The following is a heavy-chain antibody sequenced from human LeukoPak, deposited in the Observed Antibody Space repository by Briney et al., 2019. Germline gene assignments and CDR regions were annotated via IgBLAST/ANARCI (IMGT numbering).Heavy chain of an antibody. CDR1: GFTFSSYW. CDR2: INHNGNVN. Sequence: GGSLRLSCEASGFTFSSYWMNWAHQAPGKGLEWVASINHNGNVNYYVDSVKGRFTISRDNAKNSLYLQMSDLRAEDTAVYFCARGGGLDVWGQGATVTVSS. CDR3: ARGGGLDV. J-gene: IGHJ6*02. D-gene: IGHD3-16*01. V-gene: IGHV3-7*03.